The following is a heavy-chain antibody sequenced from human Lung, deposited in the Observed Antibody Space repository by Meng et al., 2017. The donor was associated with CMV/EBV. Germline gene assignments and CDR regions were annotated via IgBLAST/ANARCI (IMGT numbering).Heavy chain of an antibody. CDR1: GYPFTNYY. J-gene: IGHJ6*02. CDR2: INPSGGAT. V-gene: IGHV1-46*01. CDR3: AREGSYYDVLTSSYNVFGNYYYHMDV. Sequence: ASVKVSCKASGYPFTNYYLHWVRQAPGQGFEWMGLINPSGGATDYAQKFQGRVTMTTDTSASTVYMELRSLTSEDTALYYCAREGSYYDVLTSSYNVFGNYYYHMDVWGHGTXVTVSS. D-gene: IGHD3-9*01.